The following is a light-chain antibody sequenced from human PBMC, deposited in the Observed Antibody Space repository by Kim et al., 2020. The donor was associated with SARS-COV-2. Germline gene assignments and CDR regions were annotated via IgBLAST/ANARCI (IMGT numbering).Light chain of an antibody. J-gene: IGLJ2*01. V-gene: IGLV2-8*01. Sequence: GQSVTISCTGTSSDVGGYNYFSWYQQHPGNAPKLMIYEVSKRPSGVPDRFSGSKSGNTASLTVSGLQAEDEADYYCSSYAGSNNLVFGGGTQLTVL. CDR3: SSYAGSNNLV. CDR2: EVS. CDR1: SSDVGGYNY.